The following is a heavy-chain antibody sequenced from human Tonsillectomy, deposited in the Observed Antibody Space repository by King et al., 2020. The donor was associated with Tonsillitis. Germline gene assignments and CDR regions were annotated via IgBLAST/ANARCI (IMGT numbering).Heavy chain of an antibody. CDR2: LSSEGGKR. CDR1: GFIFRNYE. D-gene: IGHD6-19*01. Sequence: VQLVESGGGVVQPGRSLRLSCAASGFIFRNYEMDWVRQAPGKGLDWVALLSSEGGKRYYADSVPGRFTISRDNSRNTLSLQMSSLSAEDTAVYHCARDLSTVAASNGLDVWGQGTTVTVSS. CDR3: ARDLSTVAASNGLDV. V-gene: IGHV3-30*04. J-gene: IGHJ6*02.